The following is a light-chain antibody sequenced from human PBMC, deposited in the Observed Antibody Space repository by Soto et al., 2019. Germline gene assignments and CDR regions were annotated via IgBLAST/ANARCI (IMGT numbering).Light chain of an antibody. Sequence: QSALIQPASVSGSPGQSITISCTGTSRDVGGSNYVSWYQHHPHRAPKLLIYEVNYRPSGVSSRFSGSKSGNTASLTISGLQAEDGADYYCSSYTSSNTLEVFGVGTKLTVL. CDR3: SSYTSSNTLEV. J-gene: IGLJ1*01. CDR1: SRDVGGSNY. V-gene: IGLV2-14*01. CDR2: EVN.